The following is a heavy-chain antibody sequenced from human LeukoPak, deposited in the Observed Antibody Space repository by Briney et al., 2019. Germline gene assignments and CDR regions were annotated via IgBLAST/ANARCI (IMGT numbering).Heavy chain of an antibody. CDR1: GFTFSSYA. CDR3: AKSGVAARPPPINFDY. Sequence: GGSLRLSCAASGFTFSSYAMSWVRQAPGKGLEWVSGISGSGTSTYYADSVKGRFTISRDNSKNTLYLQMNSLRAEDTAVYYCAKSGVAARPPPINFDYWGQGTLVTVSS. V-gene: IGHV3-23*01. J-gene: IGHJ4*02. D-gene: IGHD6-6*01. CDR2: ISGSGTST.